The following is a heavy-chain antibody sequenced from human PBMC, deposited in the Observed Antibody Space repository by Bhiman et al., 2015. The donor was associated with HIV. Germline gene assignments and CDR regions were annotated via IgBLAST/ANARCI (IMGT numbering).Heavy chain of an antibody. CDR1: GFTFRAYA. CDR3: AKLHEAGREDY. V-gene: IGHV3-23*04. J-gene: IGHJ4*02. Sequence: EVHLVESGGGLVQPGGSLRLSCAASGFTFRAYAMTWVRQAPGKGLEWVSGISGSGDNREYADSVNGRFTISRDNSKNTLDLQMNSLTAEDTAIYYCAKLHEAGREDYWGQGTLVTVSS. CDR2: ISGSGDNR. D-gene: IGHD6-13*01.